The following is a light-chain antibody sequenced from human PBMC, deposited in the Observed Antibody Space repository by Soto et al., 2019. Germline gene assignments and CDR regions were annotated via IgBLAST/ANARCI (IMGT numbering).Light chain of an antibody. CDR2: EVS. CDR1: SSDVGGYNY. J-gene: IGLJ3*02. V-gene: IGLV2-14*01. Sequence: QSVLTQPASVSGSPGQSITISCTGASSDVGGYNYVSWYQQHPGKAPKVMISEVSNRPSGVSNRFSGSKSGNTASLTISGLQAEDESDYYCCSHAGSLTWVFGGGTKLTVL. CDR3: CSHAGSLTWV.